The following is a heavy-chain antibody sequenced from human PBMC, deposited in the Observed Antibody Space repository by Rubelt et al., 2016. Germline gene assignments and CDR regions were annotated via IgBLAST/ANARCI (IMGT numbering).Heavy chain of an antibody. J-gene: IGHJ4*02. Sequence: EVQLLESGGGLVQFGGSLRLSCADSGFTFRSCAMHWVRQAPGKGLEYVSAIVDNGGTTYYADSVKGRFTIPRDNSKNTLYLQMSSLGAEDTAGYYCAREEDGGNAGYGYWGQGTLVTVSS. D-gene: IGHD4-23*01. CDR2: IVDNGGTT. CDR3: AREEDGGNAGYGY. V-gene: IGHV3-64D*09. CDR1: GFTFRSCA.